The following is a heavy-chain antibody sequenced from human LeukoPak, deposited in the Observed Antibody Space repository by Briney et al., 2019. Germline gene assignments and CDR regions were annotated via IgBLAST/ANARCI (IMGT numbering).Heavy chain of an antibody. CDR2: ISSSGSTI. V-gene: IGHV3-11*04. CDR1: GFTFSDYY. Sequence: GGSLRLSCAASGFTFSDYYMSWIRQAPGKGLEWVSYISSSGSTIYYADSVKGRFTISRDNAKNSLYLQMNSLRAEDTAVYYCARGRTYSSGWYIGFGYWGQGTLVTVSS. CDR3: ARGRTYSSGWYIGFGY. J-gene: IGHJ4*02. D-gene: IGHD6-19*01.